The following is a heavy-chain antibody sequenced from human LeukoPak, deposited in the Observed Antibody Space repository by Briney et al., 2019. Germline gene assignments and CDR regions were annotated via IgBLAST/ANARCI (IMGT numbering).Heavy chain of an antibody. V-gene: IGHV3-48*02. CDR2: ISTSSSTI. D-gene: IGHD1-26*01. J-gene: IGHJ3*02. Sequence: GGSLRLSCAPSGLTFSTYSTNWDRQAPGKGREWVSYISTSSSTIRYADSVKGRFTISRDNGKTSLYLQMNSLRDEDTAVYYCVRDFVVGAPDACDIWGQGTMVTVSS. CDR3: VRDFVVGAPDACDI. CDR1: GLTFSTYS.